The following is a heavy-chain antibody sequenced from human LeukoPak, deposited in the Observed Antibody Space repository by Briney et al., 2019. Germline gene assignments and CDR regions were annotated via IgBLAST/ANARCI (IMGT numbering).Heavy chain of an antibody. V-gene: IGHV4-59*12. CDR3: ARAGNKDYYDSSGYYGY. D-gene: IGHD3-22*01. J-gene: IGHJ4*02. CDR1: GGSISSYY. CDR2: IYYSGST. Sequence: SETLSLTCTVSGGSISSYYWSWIRQPPGKGLEWIGYIYYSGSTNYNPSLKSRVTISVGTSKNQFSLKLSSVTAADTAVYYCARAGNKDYYDSSGYYGYWGQGTLVTVSS.